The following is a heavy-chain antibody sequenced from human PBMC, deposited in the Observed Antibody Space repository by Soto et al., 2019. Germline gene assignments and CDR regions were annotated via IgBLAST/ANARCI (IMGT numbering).Heavy chain of an antibody. CDR2: IKQDGSEK. V-gene: IGHV3-7*01. CDR1: GFTFSSYW. CDR3: ARDCCSSNRWYSYYGMDV. Sequence: GGSLRLSCAASGFTFSSYWMSWVRQAPGKGLEWVANIKQDGSEKYYVDSVKGRFTISRDNAKNSLYLQMNSLRAEDTAVYYCARDCCSSNRWYSYYGMDVWGQGTTATVS. J-gene: IGHJ6*02. D-gene: IGHD2-2*01.